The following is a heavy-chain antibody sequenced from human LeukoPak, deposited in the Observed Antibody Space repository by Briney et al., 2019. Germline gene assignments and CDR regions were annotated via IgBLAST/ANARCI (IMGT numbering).Heavy chain of an antibody. J-gene: IGHJ4*02. CDR1: GGTFSSYA. CDR2: IIPIFGTA. Sequence: SVKVSCKASGGTFSSYAISWVRQAPGQGLEWMGGIIPIFGTANYAQKFQGRVTITADKSTSAAYMELSSLRSEDTAVYYCARGAAWYYDSSGYRTLLDYWGQGSLVTVSS. CDR3: ARGAAWYYDSSGYRTLLDY. D-gene: IGHD3-22*01. V-gene: IGHV1-69*06.